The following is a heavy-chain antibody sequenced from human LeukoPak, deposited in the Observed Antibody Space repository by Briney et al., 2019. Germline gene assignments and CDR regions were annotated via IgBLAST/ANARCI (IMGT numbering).Heavy chain of an antibody. J-gene: IGHJ4*02. V-gene: IGHV3-21*01. CDR1: GFTFSNAW. Sequence: IPGGSLRLSCAASGFTFSNAWMSWVRQAPGKGLEWVSSISSSSSYIYYGDSVKGRFIISRDNAKNSLYLQMNSLRAEDTAVYYCAREGEYRSGYFDYWGQGTLVTVSS. CDR3: AREGEYRSGYFDY. CDR2: ISSSSSYI. D-gene: IGHD2-2*01.